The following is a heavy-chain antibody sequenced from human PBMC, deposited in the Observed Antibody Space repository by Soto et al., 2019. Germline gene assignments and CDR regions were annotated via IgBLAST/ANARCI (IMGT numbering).Heavy chain of an antibody. Sequence: EVQLVESGGGLVKPGGSLRLSCAASGFTFSSYSMNWVRQAPGKGLEWVSSISSSSSYIYYADSVKGGFTISRDNAQNSLYLQMNSLRAEDTAVYYCASELRSGYELWAFDIWGQGTMVTVSS. CDR1: GFTFSSYS. J-gene: IGHJ3*02. V-gene: IGHV3-21*01. CDR3: ASELRSGYELWAFDI. CDR2: ISSSSSYI. D-gene: IGHD5-12*01.